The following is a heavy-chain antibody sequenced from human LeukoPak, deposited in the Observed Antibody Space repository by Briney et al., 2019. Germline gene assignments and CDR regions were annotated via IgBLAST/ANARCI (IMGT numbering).Heavy chain of an antibody. CDR3: ARDRDTDYAIWFDP. CDR2: MHYSGNT. J-gene: IGHJ5*02. V-gene: IGHV4-59*01. CDR1: GGSIITYY. Sequence: SETLSLTCTVSGGSIITYYWNWIRQPPGKGLEWVGYMHYSGNTKYNPSLKNRVTISLDTSKNQFSLKLSFVTAADTAVYYCARDRDTDYAIWFDPWGRGTLVTVSS. D-gene: IGHD4-17*01.